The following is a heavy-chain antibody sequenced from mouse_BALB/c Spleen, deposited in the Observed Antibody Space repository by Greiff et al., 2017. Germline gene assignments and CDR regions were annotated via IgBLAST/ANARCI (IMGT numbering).Heavy chain of an antibody. CDR2: ISSGGST. V-gene: IGHV5-6-5*01. D-gene: IGHD1-1*01. J-gene: IGHJ1*01. CDR1: GFTFSSYA. CDR3: AREGYYGSRYFDV. Sequence: DVMLVESGGGLVKPGGSLKLSCAASGFTFSSYAMSWVRQTPEKRLEWVASISSGGSTYYPDSVKGRFTISRDNARNILYLQMSSLRSEDTAMYYCAREGYYGSRYFDVWGAGTTVTVSS.